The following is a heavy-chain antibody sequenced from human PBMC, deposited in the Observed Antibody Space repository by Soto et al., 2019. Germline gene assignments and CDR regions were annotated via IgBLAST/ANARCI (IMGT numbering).Heavy chain of an antibody. CDR1: GFIFSSYG. D-gene: IGHD2-15*01. V-gene: IGHV3-30*18. CDR3: AKAAGYCSGGGCYFCDY. J-gene: IGHJ4*02. CDR2: VSHHGSNK. Sequence: QVQLVESGGGVVQPGRSLRLSCAASGFIFSSYGMHWVRQAPGKGLDWVTFVSHHGSNKFYSDSVKGRFTISRDNSKNTVYLQMDSLRPEDTAVYYCAKAAGYCSGGGCYFCDYWGQGILVTVSS.